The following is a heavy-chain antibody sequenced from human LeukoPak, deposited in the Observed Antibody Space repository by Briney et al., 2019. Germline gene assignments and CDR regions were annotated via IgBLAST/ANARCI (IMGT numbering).Heavy chain of an antibody. V-gene: IGHV3-23*01. D-gene: IGHD3-10*01. CDR2: ISGSGGST. CDR3: ASILRSSSGYYFDY. J-gene: IGHJ4*02. CDR1: GFTFSSYA. Sequence: GGSLRLSCAASGFTFSSYAMSWVRQAPGKRLEWLSTISGSGGSTYYADSVKGRFTISRDNSKNTLYLQMNSLRAEDTAVYYCASILRSSSGYYFDYWGQGTLVTVSS.